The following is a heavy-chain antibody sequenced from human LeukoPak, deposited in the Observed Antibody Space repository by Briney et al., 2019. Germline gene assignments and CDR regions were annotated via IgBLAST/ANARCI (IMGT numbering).Heavy chain of an antibody. CDR3: ARDSSGWNY. CDR2: ISSSNSYI. CDR1: GFTFMAYS. D-gene: IGHD6-19*01. J-gene: IGHJ4*02. V-gene: IGHV3-21*01. Sequence: GGPRRPSVAAPGFTFMAYSLNWSRQAPGKVLEWVSSISSSNSYIYYADSVKGRFTISRDNAKNSLYLQMNSLRAEDTAVYYCARDSSGWNYWGQGTLVTVSS.